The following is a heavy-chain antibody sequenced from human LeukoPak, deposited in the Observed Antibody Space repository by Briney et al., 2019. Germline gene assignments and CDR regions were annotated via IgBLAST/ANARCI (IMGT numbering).Heavy chain of an antibody. J-gene: IGHJ4*02. CDR1: GFTFSTYA. Sequence: PGGSLRLSCAASGFTFSTYAMHWVRQAPGKGLEWVAIISYDGSNEYYADSMKGRFTISRDNSKNTLYLQMNSLRAEDTAVYYCARKDDHRYYFDYWGQGTLVTVSS. D-gene: IGHD1-14*01. CDR2: ISYDGSNE. V-gene: IGHV3-30-3*01. CDR3: ARKDDHRYYFDY.